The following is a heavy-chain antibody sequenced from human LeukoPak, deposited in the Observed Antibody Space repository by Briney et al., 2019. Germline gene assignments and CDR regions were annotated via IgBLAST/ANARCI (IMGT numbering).Heavy chain of an antibody. CDR3: AREFGHDRWYFDY. J-gene: IGHJ4*02. CDR2: ISADGRTQ. Sequence: GGSLRLSCAASGSTFTNYGIHWVRQAPGKGLEWVTVISADGRTQYYSDSVKGRFTISRDNSLNTLHLQMNSLRTGDTAVYYCAREFGHDRWYFDYWGQGALVTVSS. V-gene: IGHV3-30*03. CDR1: GSTFTNYG. D-gene: IGHD5-12*01.